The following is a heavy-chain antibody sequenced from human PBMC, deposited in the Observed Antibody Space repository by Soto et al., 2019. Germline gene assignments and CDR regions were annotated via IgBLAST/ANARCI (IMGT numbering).Heavy chain of an antibody. Sequence: GGSLRLSYAASGFTFSSYAMSWVRQAPGKGLEWVSSISGSGSSTYNADSVKGRFTISRDNSKNTLFLQMNSLRAEDTAVYYCARPLAAYTVIFDFWGQGSLVTVSS. CDR2: ISGSGSST. D-gene: IGHD4-17*01. CDR1: GFTFSSYA. CDR3: ARPLAAYTVIFDF. V-gene: IGHV3-23*01. J-gene: IGHJ4*02.